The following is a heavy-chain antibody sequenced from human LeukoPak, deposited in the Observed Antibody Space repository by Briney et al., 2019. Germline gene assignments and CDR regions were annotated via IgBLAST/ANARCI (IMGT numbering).Heavy chain of an antibody. D-gene: IGHD3-3*01. CDR2: IWYDGSNK. V-gene: IGHV3-33*01. J-gene: IGHJ4*02. CDR1: GFTFSSYG. Sequence: QPGRSLRLSCAASGFTFSSYGMHWVRQAPGKGLEWVAVIWYDGSNKYYADSVKGRFTISRDNSKNTLYLQMNSLRAEDTAVYYCASSVYTIFGVVPESNDYWGQGTLVTVSS. CDR3: ASSVYTIFGVVPESNDY.